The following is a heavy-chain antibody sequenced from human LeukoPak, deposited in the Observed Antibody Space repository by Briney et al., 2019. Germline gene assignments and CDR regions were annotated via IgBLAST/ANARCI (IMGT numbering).Heavy chain of an antibody. D-gene: IGHD3-16*01. J-gene: IGHJ6*02. CDR3: ARGGGVYYYDYYGMDV. Sequence: SETLSLTCTVSGGSISSGGYYWSWIRQHPGKGLEWIGYIYYSGSTYYNPSLKSRVTISVDTSKNQFSLKLSSVTAADTAVYYCARGGGVYYYDYYGMDVWGQGTTVTVSS. CDR2: IYYSGST. CDR1: GGSISSGGYY. V-gene: IGHV4-31*03.